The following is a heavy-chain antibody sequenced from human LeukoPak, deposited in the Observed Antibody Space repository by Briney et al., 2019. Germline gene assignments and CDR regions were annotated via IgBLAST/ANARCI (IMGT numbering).Heavy chain of an antibody. J-gene: IGHJ3*02. Sequence: ASVKVSCKASGGTFIDHVISCVRQAPGQGLEWMGRILPMLGITNSAQKFQGRVTITADKSTSTAYMELSSLRSEDTAVYYCARGGASGGHAFDIWGQGTMVTVSP. CDR3: ARGGASGGHAFDI. CDR1: GGTFIDHV. V-gene: IGHV1-69*04. CDR2: ILPMLGIT. D-gene: IGHD3-10*01.